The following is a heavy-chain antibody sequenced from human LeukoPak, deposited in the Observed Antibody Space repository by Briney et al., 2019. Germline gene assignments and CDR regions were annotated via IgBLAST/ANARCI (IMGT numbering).Heavy chain of an antibody. CDR1: GYTFTSYA. Sequence: ASVKVSCKASGYTFTSYAMHWVRQAPGQSLEWMGWINAGNGNTKYSQKFQGRVTITRDTSASTAYMELSSLRSEDTAVYYCARGGSYYSYFDYWGQGTLVTVSS. CDR2: INAGNGNT. J-gene: IGHJ4*02. CDR3: ARGGSYYSYFDY. D-gene: IGHD1-26*01. V-gene: IGHV1-3*01.